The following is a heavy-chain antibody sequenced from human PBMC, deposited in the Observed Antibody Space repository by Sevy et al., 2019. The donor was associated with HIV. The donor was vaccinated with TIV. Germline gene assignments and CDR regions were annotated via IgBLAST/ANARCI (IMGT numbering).Heavy chain of an antibody. CDR2: IKEDGSEK. CDR1: GFTFSHYW. CDR3: AREDRFSSAWYSMGGGLDI. J-gene: IGHJ3*02. Sequence: GGSLRLSCGASGFTFSHYWMSWVRQAPGKGLEWVANIKEDGSEKNYVDSLKGRVTISRDNAKNSLFLQINSLRAEDTAVYYCAREDRFSSAWYSMGGGLDIRGQGTMVTVSS. D-gene: IGHD6-19*01. V-gene: IGHV3-7*01.